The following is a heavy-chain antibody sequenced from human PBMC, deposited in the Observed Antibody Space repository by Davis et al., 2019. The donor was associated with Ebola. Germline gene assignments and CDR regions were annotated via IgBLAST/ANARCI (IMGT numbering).Heavy chain of an antibody. CDR2: IYYSGST. CDR3: ARGTYCSGGSCYYYGMDV. J-gene: IGHJ6*02. CDR1: GGSISSYY. Sequence: MPSETLSLTCTVSGGSISSYYWSWIRQPPGKGLEWIGYIYYSGSTNYNPSLKSRVTISVDTSKNQFSLKLSSVTAADTAVYYCARGTYCSGGSCYYYGMDVWGQGTTVTVSS. V-gene: IGHV4-59*01. D-gene: IGHD2-15*01.